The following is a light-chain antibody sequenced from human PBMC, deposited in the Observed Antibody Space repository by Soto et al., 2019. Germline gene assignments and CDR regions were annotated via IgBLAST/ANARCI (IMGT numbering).Light chain of an antibody. CDR3: QQTYSTPQP. V-gene: IGKV1-39*01. J-gene: IGKJ5*01. CDR1: QSISHH. CDR2: IAS. Sequence: EIQVTQSPSSLSASLGERVTITFLASQSISHHLNGYQQKPGKAPKLLINIASSLQSGVPSRFSGSGSGTDFTLTISNVQPEDFATYYCQQTYSTPQPFGQGTRLEN.